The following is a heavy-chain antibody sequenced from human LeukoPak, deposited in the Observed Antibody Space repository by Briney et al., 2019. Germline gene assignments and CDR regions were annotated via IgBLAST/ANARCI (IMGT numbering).Heavy chain of an antibody. J-gene: IGHJ4*02. CDR3: ANSAVVVAARGYFDY. V-gene: IGHV3-23*01. Sequence: GGSLRLSCAASGFTFSDYYMSWIRQAPGKGLEWVSAISGSGGSTYYADSVKGRFTISRDNSKNTLYLQMNSLRAEDTAVYYCANSAVVVAARGYFDYWGQGTLVTVSS. D-gene: IGHD2-15*01. CDR2: ISGSGGST. CDR1: GFTFSDYY.